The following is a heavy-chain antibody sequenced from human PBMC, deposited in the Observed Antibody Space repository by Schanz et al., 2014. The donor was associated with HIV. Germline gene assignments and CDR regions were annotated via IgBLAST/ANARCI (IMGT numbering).Heavy chain of an antibody. V-gene: IGHV3-48*02. Sequence: VQLAESGGRLEQPGGSLRLSCAASGFIFSDYSMNWVRQAPGKGLEWVAHMIWNNGIYYADSVKGRFTISRDNAKNSLYLQMNSLREEDTAVYYCTRDGGCSGTACYGYGMDVWGQGTTVTVSS. D-gene: IGHD2-2*01. CDR2: MIWNNGI. J-gene: IGHJ6*02. CDR1: GFIFSDYS. CDR3: TRDGGCSGTACYGYGMDV.